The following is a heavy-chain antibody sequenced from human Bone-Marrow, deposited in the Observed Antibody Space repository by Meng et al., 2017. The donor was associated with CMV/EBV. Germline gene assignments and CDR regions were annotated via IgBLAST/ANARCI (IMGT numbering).Heavy chain of an antibody. Sequence: SLKISCAASGFTFDDYAMHWVRQAPGKGLEWVSGISWNSGSIGYADSVKGRFTISRDNAKNSLYLQMNSLRAEDTALYYCAKDIFGGARMAFDIWGQGTMVTVSS. CDR2: ISWNSGSI. CDR1: GFTFDDYA. D-gene: IGHD3-3*01. J-gene: IGHJ3*02. V-gene: IGHV3-9*01. CDR3: AKDIFGGARMAFDI.